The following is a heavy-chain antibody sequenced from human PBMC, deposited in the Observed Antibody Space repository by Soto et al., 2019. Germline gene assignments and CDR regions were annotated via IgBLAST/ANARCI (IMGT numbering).Heavy chain of an antibody. CDR2: IKSKTDGGTT. D-gene: IGHD1-20*01. Sequence: GGSLRLSCAASGFTFSNAWMNWVRQATGKGLEWVGRIKSKTDGGTTDYAAPVKGRFTISRDDSKNTLYLQMNSLKTEDTAVYYCTTDLTGTTITFGYWGQGTLVTVSS. V-gene: IGHV3-15*07. J-gene: IGHJ4*02. CDR3: TTDLTGTTITFGY. CDR1: GFTFSNAW.